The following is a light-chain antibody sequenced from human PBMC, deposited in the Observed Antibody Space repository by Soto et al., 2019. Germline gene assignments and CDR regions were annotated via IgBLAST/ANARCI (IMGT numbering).Light chain of an antibody. J-gene: IGKJ4*01. CDR2: TTS. V-gene: IGKV1-39*01. Sequence: DIQMTQSPSSLSASVGDRVTITCRASQSISNSLNWYQQKPGKAPDLLIYTTSSLQSGVPSRFSGSGSGTDFTLTISSLQPEDFATYYCQQSYSTPPNFGGGTNVEIK. CDR1: QSISNS. CDR3: QQSYSTPPN.